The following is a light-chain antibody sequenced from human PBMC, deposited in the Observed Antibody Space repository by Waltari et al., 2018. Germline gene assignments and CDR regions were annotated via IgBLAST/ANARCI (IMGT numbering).Light chain of an antibody. Sequence: QSVLTQPPSVSAAPGQRVTISCSGGRSNLGNNYVPSYRQFPGTAPKLLIYEDTERPSGIAGRFSGSKSGTSATLDITGLQAGDEADYYCGTWDSSLSGAVFGGGTHLTVL. CDR1: RSNLGNNY. V-gene: IGLV1-51*02. J-gene: IGLJ7*01. CDR3: GTWDSSLSGAV. CDR2: EDT.